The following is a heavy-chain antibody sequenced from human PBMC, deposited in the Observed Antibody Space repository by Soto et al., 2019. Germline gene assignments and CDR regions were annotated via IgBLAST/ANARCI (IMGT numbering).Heavy chain of an antibody. Sequence: GGSLRLSCAASGFPFSSYSMNWVRQAPGKGLEWVSYIGIGSSTTYYADSVKGRFTISRDNAKNSLYLQMNSLRAEDTALYYCAEGNPANDDVLDYWGQGTLVTVSS. CDR3: AEGNPANDDVLDY. D-gene: IGHD3-16*01. J-gene: IGHJ4*02. CDR2: IGIGSSTT. V-gene: IGHV3-48*01. CDR1: GFPFSSYS.